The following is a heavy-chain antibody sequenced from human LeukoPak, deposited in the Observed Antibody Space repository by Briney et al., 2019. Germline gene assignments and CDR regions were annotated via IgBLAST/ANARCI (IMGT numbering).Heavy chain of an antibody. D-gene: IGHD1-26*01. J-gene: IGHJ4*02. V-gene: IGHV3-48*04. CDR1: GFTFSSYS. CDR2: ISSSSSTI. CDR3: ARDGEWELREGGDYFDY. Sequence: GGSLRLSCAASGFTFSSYSMNWVRQAPGKGLEWVSYISSSSSTIYYADSVKGRFTISRDNAKNSLYLQMNSLRAEDTAVYYCARDGEWELREGGDYFDYWGQGTLVTVSS.